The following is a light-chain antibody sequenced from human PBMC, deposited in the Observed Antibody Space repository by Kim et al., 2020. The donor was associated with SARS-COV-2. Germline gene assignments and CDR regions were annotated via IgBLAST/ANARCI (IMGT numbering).Light chain of an antibody. CDR1: SNHVGDEG. Sequence: RPTATLLCSGGSNHVGDEGEAWLQQHQGNPPKLLSYRNNNRPSGISERVSASRSGNTASLTITGLQPEDEADYYCSAWDSSLSTWVFGGGTKLTVL. CDR2: RNN. CDR3: SAWDSSLSTWV. V-gene: IGLV10-54*01. J-gene: IGLJ3*02.